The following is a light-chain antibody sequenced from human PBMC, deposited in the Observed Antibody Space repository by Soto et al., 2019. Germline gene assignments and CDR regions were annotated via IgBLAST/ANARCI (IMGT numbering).Light chain of an antibody. CDR2: DVS. V-gene: IGLV2-14*03. CDR1: SSDVGGYNY. CDR3: SSYTSISTGV. J-gene: IGLJ2*01. Sequence: QSALTQPASVSGSPGQSIAISCTGTSSDVGGYNYVSWYQQHPGKAPKLIIYDVSNRPSGVSNRLSGSKSGNTASLTISGLQAEDEADYYCSSYTSISTGVFGGGTKLTVL.